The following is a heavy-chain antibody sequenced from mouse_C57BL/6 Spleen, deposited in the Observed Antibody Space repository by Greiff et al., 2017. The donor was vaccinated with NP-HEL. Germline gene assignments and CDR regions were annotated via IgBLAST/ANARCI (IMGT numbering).Heavy chain of an antibody. CDR2: IDPNNGGT. Sequence: EVQLQQSGPELVKPGASVKITCTASGYTFTDYNMDWVKQSHGKSLEWIGDIDPNNGGTNYNQKFQGKATMTADKSSSTAYMELRSLTSEDTAVYYCAMDGSGYEGAMDYWGQGTSVTVSS. J-gene: IGHJ4*01. CDR3: AMDGSGYEGAMDY. CDR1: GYTFTDYN. D-gene: IGHD1-1*01. V-gene: IGHV1-18*01.